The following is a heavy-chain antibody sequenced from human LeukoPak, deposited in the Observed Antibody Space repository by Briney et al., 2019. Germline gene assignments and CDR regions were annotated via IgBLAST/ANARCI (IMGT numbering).Heavy chain of an antibody. D-gene: IGHD2-15*01. CDR2: TYYRSKWYN. CDR1: GDSFSSNSAA. V-gene: IGHV6-1*01. CDR3: ARDDCSGGSCYLDY. J-gene: IGHJ4*02. Sequence: SQTLSLTCAISGDSFSSNSAAWNWIRQSPSRGLEWLERTYYRSKWYNDYAVSVKSRITINPDTSKNQFYLQLNSVTSEDTAVYYCARDDCSGGSCYLDYWGQGTLVTVSS.